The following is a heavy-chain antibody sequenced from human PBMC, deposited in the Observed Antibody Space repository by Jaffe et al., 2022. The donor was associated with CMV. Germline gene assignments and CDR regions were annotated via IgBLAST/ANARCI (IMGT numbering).Heavy chain of an antibody. V-gene: IGHV4-34*01. CDR3: ARERFWSGHGLEGGFDP. CDR2: INHSGST. D-gene: IGHD3-3*01. CDR1: GGSFSGYY. Sequence: QVQLQQWGAGLLKPSETLSLTCAVYGGSFSGYYWSWIRQPPGKGLEWIGEINHSGSTNYNPSLKSRVTISVDTSKNQFSLKLSSVTAADTAVYYCARERFWSGHGLEGGFDPWGQGTLVTVSS. J-gene: IGHJ5*02.